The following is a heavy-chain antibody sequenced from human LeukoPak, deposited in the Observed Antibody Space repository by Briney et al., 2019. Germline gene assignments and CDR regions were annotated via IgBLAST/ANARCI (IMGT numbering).Heavy chain of an antibody. D-gene: IGHD5-12*01. CDR2: IGDNT. Sequence: TGGSLRLSCAASGFTFSHYVMSWVRQAAGKGLEWVSTIGDNTYYADSVKGRFTISRDNSKNTLYLQMNSLRAEDTAVYYCARGPSGYHNTGGQGTLVTVSS. CDR3: ARGPSGYHNT. J-gene: IGHJ4*02. CDR1: GFTFSHYV. V-gene: IGHV3-23*01.